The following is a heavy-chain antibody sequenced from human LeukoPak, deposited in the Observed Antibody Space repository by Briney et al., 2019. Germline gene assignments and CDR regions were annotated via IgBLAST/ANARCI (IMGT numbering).Heavy chain of an antibody. D-gene: IGHD6-19*01. V-gene: IGHV4-59*08. CDR2: IYYSGST. CDR1: GGSISSYY. J-gene: IGHJ3*02. Sequence: KPSETLSLTCTVSGGSISSYYWSWIRQPPGKGLEWIGYIYYSGSTNYNPSLKSRVTISVDTSKNQFSLKLSSVTAADTAVYYCARLRGHEMEQWLVLGPDAFDIWGQGTMVTVSS. CDR3: ARLRGHEMEQWLVLGPDAFDI.